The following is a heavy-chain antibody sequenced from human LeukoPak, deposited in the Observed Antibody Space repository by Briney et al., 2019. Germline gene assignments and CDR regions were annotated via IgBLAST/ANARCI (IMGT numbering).Heavy chain of an antibody. Sequence: SETLSLTCTVSGGSISSYYWSWIRQPPGKGLEWIGYTYYSGSTNYNPSLKSRVTISADMSKNQFSLKLSSVAAADTAVYYCARHDSGAFGFDIWGQGTMVTVSS. CDR3: ARHDSGAFGFDI. CDR1: GGSISSYY. V-gene: IGHV4-59*08. D-gene: IGHD3-10*01. CDR2: TYYSGST. J-gene: IGHJ3*02.